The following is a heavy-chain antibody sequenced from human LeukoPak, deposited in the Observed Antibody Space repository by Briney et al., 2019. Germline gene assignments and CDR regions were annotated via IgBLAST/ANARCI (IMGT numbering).Heavy chain of an antibody. Sequence: PSETLSLTCTVSGGSISSSSYYWGWIRQPPGKGLEWIGSIYYSGSTYYNPSLKSRVTISVDTSKNQFSLKLSSVTAADTAVYYCARPGYSSANFDYWSQGTLVTVSS. CDR1: GGSISSSSYY. CDR3: ARPGYSSANFDY. CDR2: IYYSGST. D-gene: IGHD4/OR15-4a*01. V-gene: IGHV4-39*01. J-gene: IGHJ4*02.